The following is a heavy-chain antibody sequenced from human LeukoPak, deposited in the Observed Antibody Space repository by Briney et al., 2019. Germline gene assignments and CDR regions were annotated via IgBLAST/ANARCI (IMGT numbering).Heavy chain of an antibody. CDR1: GLTVSSNH. D-gene: IGHD2-15*01. Sequence: GGSLRLSWAASGLTVSSNHMSWVRQAPVKGLEWVSVIYSGGSTYYADSVKGRFTISRDNSKNTLYLQMNSLRAEDTAVYYCASGYCSGGSCYSVYFQHWGQGTLVTVSS. V-gene: IGHV3-53*01. CDR3: ASGYCSGGSCYSVYFQH. CDR2: IYSGGST. J-gene: IGHJ1*01.